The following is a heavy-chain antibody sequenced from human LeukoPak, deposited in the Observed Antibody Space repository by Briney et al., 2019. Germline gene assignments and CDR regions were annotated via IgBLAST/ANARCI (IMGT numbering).Heavy chain of an antibody. CDR1: GFTFDAYN. D-gene: IGHD3-10*02. J-gene: IGHJ6*04. CDR2: ISWDGSRT. Sequence: GGSLRLSCAASGFTFDAYNMHWVRQVPGKGLEWVSRISWDGSRTNYAVSVKGRFTISRDNAKNSLYPQMNSLRAEDTAVYYCAELGITMIGGVWGKGTTVTISS. V-gene: IGHV3-43*01. CDR3: AELGITMIGGV.